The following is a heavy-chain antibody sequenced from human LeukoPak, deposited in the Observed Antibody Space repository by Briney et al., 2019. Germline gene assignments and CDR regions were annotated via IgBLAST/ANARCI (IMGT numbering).Heavy chain of an antibody. CDR1: GFTVSSNY. CDR2: IYIGGST. D-gene: IGHD3-22*01. J-gene: IGHJ2*01. Sequence: PGGSLRLSCAASGFTVSSNYMSWVRRAPGKGLEWVSVIYIGGSTYYADSVKGRFTISRDNSKNTLYLQMNSLRAEDTAVYYCARSGRNYYDSSGYTDWYFDLWGRGTLVTVSS. CDR3: ARSGRNYYDSSGYTDWYFDL. V-gene: IGHV3-53*01.